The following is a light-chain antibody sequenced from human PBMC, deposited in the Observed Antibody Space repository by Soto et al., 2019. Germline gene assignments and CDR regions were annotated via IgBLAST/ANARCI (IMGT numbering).Light chain of an antibody. V-gene: IGKV1-5*03. CDR3: QHYNSYSEA. CDR2: KAS. Sequence: DIQMTQSPSTLSGSVGDRVTITCRASQTISSWLAWYQQKPGKAPTLLIYKASTLKSGVPSRFSGSGSGTEFTLTISSLQPDDVATYYCQHYNSYSEAFGQGNKVELK. J-gene: IGKJ1*01. CDR1: QTISSW.